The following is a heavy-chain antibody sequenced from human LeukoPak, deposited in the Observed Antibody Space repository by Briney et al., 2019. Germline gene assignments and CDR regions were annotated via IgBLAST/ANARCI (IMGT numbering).Heavy chain of an antibody. CDR1: GFTFSSYW. CDR2: IKQDGSEK. V-gene: IGHV3-7*01. J-gene: IGHJ4*02. CDR3: ARDRSVVVPAAPQFFDY. Sequence: GGSLRLSCAASGFTFSSYWMHWVRQAPGKGLVWVANIKQDGSEKYYVDSVKGRFTISRDNAKNSLYLQMNSLRAEDTAVYYCARDRSVVVPAAPQFFDYWGQGTLVTVSS. D-gene: IGHD2-2*01.